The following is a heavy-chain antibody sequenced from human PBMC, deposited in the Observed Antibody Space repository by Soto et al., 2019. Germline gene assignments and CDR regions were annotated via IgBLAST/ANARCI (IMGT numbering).Heavy chain of an antibody. D-gene: IGHD6-19*01. CDR1: GFTFSSYA. CDR2: ISYDGSNK. J-gene: IGHJ4*02. Sequence: PGGSLRLSCAASGFTFSSYAMHWVRQAPGKGLEWVAVISYDGSNKCYADTVKGRFTISRDNSKNTLYLQMNSLRDEDTAVYYCARGGSGWYPATPFDYWGQGTLVTVSS. V-gene: IGHV3-30-3*01. CDR3: ARGGSGWYPATPFDY.